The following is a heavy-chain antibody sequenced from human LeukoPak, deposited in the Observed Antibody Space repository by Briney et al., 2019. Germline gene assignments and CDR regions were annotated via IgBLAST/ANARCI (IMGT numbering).Heavy chain of an antibody. Sequence: PGGSLRLSCAASGFTFSSYSMNWVRQAPGKGLEWVSSISSSSSYIYYADSVKGRFTISRDNAKNSLYLQMNSLRAEDTAVYYCARAGGYCSGGSCYGAKTISLYYYYYYMDVWGKGTTVTISS. D-gene: IGHD2-15*01. CDR3: ARAGGYCSGGSCYGAKTISLYYYYYYMDV. CDR1: GFTFSSYS. J-gene: IGHJ6*03. CDR2: ISSSSSYI. V-gene: IGHV3-21*01.